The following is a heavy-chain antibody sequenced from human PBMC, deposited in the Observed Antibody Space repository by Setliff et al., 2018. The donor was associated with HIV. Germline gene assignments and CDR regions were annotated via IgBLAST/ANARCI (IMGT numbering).Heavy chain of an antibody. Sequence: PSETLSLTCTVSGGSISSYYWSWIRRPPGKGLEWIGYINTSGTTNYNPSLKSRVTISVDTSKNQFSLKLSSVTAADTAVYFCARQTYYYDNSGHNWFDPWGQGTLVTVSS. D-gene: IGHD3-22*01. V-gene: IGHV4-4*09. CDR1: GGSISSYY. J-gene: IGHJ5*02. CDR3: ARQTYYYDNSGHNWFDP. CDR2: INTSGTT.